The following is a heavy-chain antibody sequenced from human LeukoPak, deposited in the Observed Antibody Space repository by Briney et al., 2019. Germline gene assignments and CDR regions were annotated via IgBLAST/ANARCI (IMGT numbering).Heavy chain of an antibody. J-gene: IGHJ4*02. CDR3: VRDAGYSGMFDS. CDR1: GFIFSSYE. D-gene: IGHD5-12*01. V-gene: IGHV3-48*03. Sequence: GSLRLSCAASGFIFSSYEMNWVRQAPGKGLEWVAYIGSGISIFYADSVAGRFTISRDNVENSLYLQINSLRAEDTAVYYCVRDAGYSGMFDSWGQGTLVTVSS. CDR2: IGSGISI.